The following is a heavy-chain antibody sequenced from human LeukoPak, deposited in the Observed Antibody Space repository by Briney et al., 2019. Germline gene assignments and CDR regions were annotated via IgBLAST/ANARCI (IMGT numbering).Heavy chain of an antibody. CDR1: GFHVSSNY. J-gene: IGHJ3*02. D-gene: IGHD3-10*01. CDR2: IYTGGSK. CDR3: AGGAGAHAFDI. Sequence: PGGLLILSCAASGFHVSSNYMSWVRQAPGKWLESVSVIYTGGSKYYAESVQARFTISRHNSQYTQYLQMNSLSGVDTFGSYRAGGAGAHAFDIWGQGTMVTVSS. V-gene: IGHV3-53*04.